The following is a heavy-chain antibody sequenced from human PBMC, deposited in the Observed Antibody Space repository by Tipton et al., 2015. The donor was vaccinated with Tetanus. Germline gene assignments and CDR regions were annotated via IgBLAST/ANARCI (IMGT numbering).Heavy chain of an antibody. CDR3: ARLSDGGYSYGWVGY. V-gene: IGHV3-7*01. CDR2: IKQDGSEK. CDR1: GFTLSSYW. Sequence: CAASGFTLSSYWMSWVRQAPGKGLEWVANIKQDGSEKYYVDSVKGRFTISRDNAKNSLYLQMNSLRAEDTAVYYCARLSDGGYSYGWVGYWGQGTLVTVFS. J-gene: IGHJ4*02. D-gene: IGHD5-18*01.